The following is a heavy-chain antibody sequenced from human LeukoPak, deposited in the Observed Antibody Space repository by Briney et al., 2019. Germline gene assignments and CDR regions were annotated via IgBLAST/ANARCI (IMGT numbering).Heavy chain of an antibody. CDR3: ALPGIAAAATEGGYGMDV. D-gene: IGHD6-13*01. V-gene: IGHV4-34*01. CDR1: GGSFSGYY. Sequence: SETLSLTCAVYGGSFSGYYWSWIRQPPGKGLEWIGEINHSGSTNYNPSLKSRVTISVDTSKNQFSLKLSSVTAADTAVYYCALPGIAAAATEGGYGMDVWGQGTTVTVYS. J-gene: IGHJ6*02. CDR2: INHSGST.